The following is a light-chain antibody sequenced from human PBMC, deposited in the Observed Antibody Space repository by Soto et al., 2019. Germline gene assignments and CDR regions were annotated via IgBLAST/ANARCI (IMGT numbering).Light chain of an antibody. Sequence: IIMTHSPAFLSVSPGERATLSCRASQSISSYLAWYQQKPGQAPRLLIYGASTRATGVPARFSGSGSGTEFTLTISSLQSEDYAVYYCQQYSNWPPYTFRQGTKLEIK. J-gene: IGKJ2*01. CDR2: GAS. CDR1: QSISSY. V-gene: IGKV3-15*01. CDR3: QQYSNWPPYT.